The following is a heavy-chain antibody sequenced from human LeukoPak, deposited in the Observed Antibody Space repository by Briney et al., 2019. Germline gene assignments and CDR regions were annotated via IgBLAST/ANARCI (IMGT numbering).Heavy chain of an antibody. CDR1: GFTFSSYG. V-gene: IGHV3-33*01. J-gene: IGHJ4*02. D-gene: IGHD4-17*01. Sequence: GGSLRLSCAASGFTFSSYGMHWVRQAPGKGLGWGAVIWYDGSNKYYADSVKGRFTISRDNSKNTLYLQMSSLRAEDTAVYYCARRAYGDYDNYFDYWGQGTLVTVSS. CDR2: IWYDGSNK. CDR3: ARRAYGDYDNYFDY.